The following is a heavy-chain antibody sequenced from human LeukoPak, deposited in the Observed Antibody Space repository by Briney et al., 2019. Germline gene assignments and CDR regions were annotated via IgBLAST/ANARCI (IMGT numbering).Heavy chain of an antibody. D-gene: IGHD5-24*01. Sequence: SETLSLTCTVSGDSISSYYWSWIRQPPGKTLECTGYIYYSGSTNYNPSLKSRVTISVDTSKNQFSLKLSSVTAADTAVYYCARYNSDRGAFDIWGQGTMVTVSS. J-gene: IGHJ3*02. CDR1: GDSISSYY. CDR2: IYYSGST. CDR3: ARYNSDRGAFDI. V-gene: IGHV4-59*01.